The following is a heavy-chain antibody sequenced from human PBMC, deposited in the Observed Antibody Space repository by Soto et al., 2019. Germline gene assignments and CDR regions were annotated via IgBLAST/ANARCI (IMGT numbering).Heavy chain of an antibody. Sequence: ASVKVSCKASGYTFTSYYMHWVRQAPGQGLEWMGIINPSGGSTSYAQKFQGRVTMTRDTSTSTVYMELSSLRSEDTAVYYCARDVGIAVDKNWFDPWGQGTLVTVSS. CDR3: ARDVGIAVDKNWFDP. CDR2: INPSGGST. J-gene: IGHJ5*02. D-gene: IGHD6-19*01. V-gene: IGHV1-46*03. CDR1: GYTFTSYY.